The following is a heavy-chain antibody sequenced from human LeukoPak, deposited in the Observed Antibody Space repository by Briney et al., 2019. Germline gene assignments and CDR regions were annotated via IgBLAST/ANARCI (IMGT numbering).Heavy chain of an antibody. Sequence: GGPLRLSCVASGFTFSVTWTSWVRQAPRRGLEWVGRFKSKVAGGTTDYAAPVAGRFTISRDDSKNMLYLQMNSLKTEDTGVYYFTRGAPEADVFDIWCQGTMVTVSS. CDR3: TRGAPEADVFDI. J-gene: IGHJ3*02. V-gene: IGHV3-15*01. D-gene: IGHD1-26*01. CDR2: FKSKVAGGTT. CDR1: GFTFSVTW.